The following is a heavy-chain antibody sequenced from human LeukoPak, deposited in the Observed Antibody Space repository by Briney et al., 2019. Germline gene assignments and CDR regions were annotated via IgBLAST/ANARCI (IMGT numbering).Heavy chain of an antibody. J-gene: IGHJ5*02. D-gene: IGHD1/OR15-1a*01. V-gene: IGHV3-53*01. CDR1: GFTVSSNY. CDR2: LYSDGKT. CDR3: ATQGPKPNNRFDP. Sequence: PGGSLRLSCAASGFTVSSNYMSWVRQAPGKGLEWVAVLYSDGKTYYGDSVKGRFTISRDNSKNTLDLQMNSRRAEDTAVYYCATQGPKPNNRFDPWGQGTLVTVSS.